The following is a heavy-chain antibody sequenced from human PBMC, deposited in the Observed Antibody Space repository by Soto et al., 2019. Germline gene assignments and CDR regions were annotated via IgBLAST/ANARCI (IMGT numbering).Heavy chain of an antibody. D-gene: IGHD3-9*01. CDR3: ARSAPFDIYAITPVEF. V-gene: IGHV1-69*01. CDR2: TIPILGTA. J-gene: IGHJ4*02. CDR1: GGTLSSSA. Sequence: QVHLVQSGAEVRKPGSSVKVSCQASGGTLSSSAVSWVRQAPGQGLEWVGGTIPILGTAHYAQQFQGRVTFTADDSTNTAYMELRSLRSDDTAVYYCARSAPFDIYAITPVEFWGQGTLVTVSS.